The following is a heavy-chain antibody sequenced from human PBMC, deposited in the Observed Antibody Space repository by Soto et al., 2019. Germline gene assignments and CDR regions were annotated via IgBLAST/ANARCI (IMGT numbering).Heavy chain of an antibody. CDR2: ISTYNGNT. V-gene: IGHV1-18*04. Sequence: ASVKVSCKASGYTFTTYGISWVRQAPGQGLEWMGWISTYNGNTNYAQKFQGRVTMTTDTSTSTAYMELRSLRSDDTAVYYCAREGYYDSSGYYSPFDSWGQGTPVTVSS. CDR3: AREGYYDSSGYYSPFDS. J-gene: IGHJ4*02. D-gene: IGHD3-22*01. CDR1: GYTFTTYG.